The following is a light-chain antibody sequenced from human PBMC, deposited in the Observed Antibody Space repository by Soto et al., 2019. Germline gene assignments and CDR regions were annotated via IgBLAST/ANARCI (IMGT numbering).Light chain of an antibody. Sequence: EIVLTQSPGTLSLSPGERATLSCRASHSVTGNYLAWYQQKPGQAPRLLIYGASSRAAGVPDRFSGSGSGTDFTLTITRLEPEDFAVYYCQQYGRSPLLYTFGQGTKLGVK. CDR2: GAS. CDR3: QQYGRSPLLYT. J-gene: IGKJ2*01. CDR1: HSVTGNY. V-gene: IGKV3-20*01.